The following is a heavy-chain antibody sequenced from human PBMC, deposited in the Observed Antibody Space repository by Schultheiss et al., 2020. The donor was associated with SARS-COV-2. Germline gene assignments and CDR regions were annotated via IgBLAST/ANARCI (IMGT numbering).Heavy chain of an antibody. CDR2: IYHSGST. V-gene: IGHV4-38-2*01. J-gene: IGHJ6*02. D-gene: IGHD3-22*01. CDR3: ARGRYYYDAGDGMDV. CDR1: GYSISSGYY. Sequence: SETLSLTCAVSGYSISSGYYWGWIRQPPGKGLEWIGSIYHSGSTYYNPSLKSRVTISVDTSKNQFSLKLSSVTAADTAVYYCARGRYYYDAGDGMDVWGQGTTITVA.